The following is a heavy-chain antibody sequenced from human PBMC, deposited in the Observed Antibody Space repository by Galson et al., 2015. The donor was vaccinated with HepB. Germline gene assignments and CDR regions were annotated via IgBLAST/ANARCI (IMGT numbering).Heavy chain of an antibody. CDR1: GYTFTSYG. V-gene: IGHV1-3*01. D-gene: IGHD3-16*01. CDR2: INAGNGNT. J-gene: IGHJ4*02. CDR3: ASSGQWLRLGIFDY. Sequence: SVKVSCKASGYTFTSYGISWVRQAPEQRLEWMGWINAGNGNTKYSQKFQGRVTITRDTSASTAYMELSSLRSEDTAVYYCASSGQWLRLGIFDYWGQGTLVTVSS.